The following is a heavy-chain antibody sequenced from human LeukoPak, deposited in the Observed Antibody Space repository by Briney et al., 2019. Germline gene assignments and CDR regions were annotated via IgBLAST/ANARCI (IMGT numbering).Heavy chain of an antibody. D-gene: IGHD3-10*01. V-gene: IGHV4-39*01. CDR3: ARYSGSYFDY. CDR2: ISESGTT. CDR1: GGSISSSSHY. J-gene: IGHJ4*02. Sequence: TSETLSLTCTVSGGSISSSSHYWAWIRQPPGKGLEWLATISESGTTYYNPSLKSRVTISVDTSKNQFSLKLGSVTAADTAVFYCARYSGSYFDYWGQGTLVTVSS.